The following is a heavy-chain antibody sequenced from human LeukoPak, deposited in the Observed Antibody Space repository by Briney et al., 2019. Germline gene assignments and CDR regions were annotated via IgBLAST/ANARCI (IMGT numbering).Heavy chain of an antibody. CDR3: ARGPPMYSYGSSDYHYDYFEY. J-gene: IGHJ4*02. CDR2: ISYDGSNK. CDR1: GFTFSSYD. Sequence: PGGSLRLSCAVSGFTFSSYDMHWVRQAPGKGLEWVAVISYDGSNKYYADSVKGRFTISRDNPKNTLYLQMNSLTAEDTAVYYCARGPPMYSYGSSDYHYDYFEYWGQGTLVTVSS. D-gene: IGHD3-22*01. V-gene: IGHV3-30*04.